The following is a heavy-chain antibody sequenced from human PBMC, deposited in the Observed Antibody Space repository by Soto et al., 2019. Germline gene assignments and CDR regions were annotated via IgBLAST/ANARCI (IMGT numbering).Heavy chain of an antibody. CDR2: ISYDGTNK. CDR1: GFTFSSYA. J-gene: IGHJ6*02. V-gene: IGHV3-30-3*01. Sequence: GGSLRLSCAASGFTFSSYAMHWVRQAPGKGLEWVAVISYDGTNKYNADSVKGRFTISRDNSKNTLYLQMNSLRAEDTAVYYCARDPDRHGNIQYYYYGMDVWGQGTTVTVSS. D-gene: IGHD3-22*01. CDR3: ARDPDRHGNIQYYYYGMDV.